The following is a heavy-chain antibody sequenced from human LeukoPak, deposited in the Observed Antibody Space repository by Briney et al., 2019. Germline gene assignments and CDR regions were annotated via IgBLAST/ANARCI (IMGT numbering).Heavy chain of an antibody. CDR3: ANSSPMPQQAGDWFDP. CDR1: GGSISSSSYY. CDR2: IYYSGST. V-gene: IGHV4-39*07. J-gene: IGHJ5*02. D-gene: IGHD2-2*01. Sequence: NPSETPSLSCTVSGGSISSSSYYWGWIRQPPGKGLEWIGSIYYSGSTYYNPSLKSRVTISVDTSKNQFSLKLSSVTAADTAVYYCANSSPMPQQAGDWFDPWGQGTLVTVSS.